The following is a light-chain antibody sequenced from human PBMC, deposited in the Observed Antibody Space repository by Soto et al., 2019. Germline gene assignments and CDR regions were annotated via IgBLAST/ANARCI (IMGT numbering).Light chain of an antibody. CDR1: QRVSSGY. CDR3: HQYATSAQT. V-gene: IGKV3-20*01. J-gene: IGKJ2*01. Sequence: TQSPSTLSLSPGERVTLSCRASQRVSSGYLAWYQQKPGQAPRLLIYGASSRATGIPDRFSGSGSGTDFTLTVSRLEPEDFAVYYCHQYATSAQTFGQGTKLEIK. CDR2: GAS.